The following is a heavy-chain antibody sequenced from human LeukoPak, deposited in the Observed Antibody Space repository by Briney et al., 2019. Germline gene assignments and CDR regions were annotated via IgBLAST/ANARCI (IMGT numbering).Heavy chain of an antibody. J-gene: IGHJ3*02. CDR2: ISASGDRT. Sequence: GGSLRLSCAASGFTVSSNYMSWVRQAPGKGLEWVSGISASGDRTYYADSVKGRFTISRDNSKNTLYLQMNSLRAEDTAVYYCAKDAHTSSSFWDAFDIWGQGTMVTVSS. V-gene: IGHV3-23*01. D-gene: IGHD6-6*01. CDR1: GFTVSSNY. CDR3: AKDAHTSSSFWDAFDI.